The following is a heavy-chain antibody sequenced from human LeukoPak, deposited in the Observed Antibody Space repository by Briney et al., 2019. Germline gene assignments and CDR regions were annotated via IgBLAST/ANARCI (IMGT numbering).Heavy chain of an antibody. CDR2: ISSSSYI. J-gene: IGHJ4*02. D-gene: IGHD6-13*01. CDR3: AKDSRRYSSSWFGPFDY. Sequence: GGSLRLSCAASGFTFSSYTMNWVRQAPGKGLEWVSSISSSSYIYYADSVEGRFTISRDNSKNTLYLQMNSLRAEDTAVYYCAKDSRRYSSSWFGPFDYWGQGTLVTVSS. CDR1: GFTFSSYT. V-gene: IGHV3-21*01.